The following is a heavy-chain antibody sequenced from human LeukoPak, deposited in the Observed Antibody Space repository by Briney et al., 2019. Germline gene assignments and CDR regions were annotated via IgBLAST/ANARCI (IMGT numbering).Heavy chain of an antibody. J-gene: IGHJ4*02. V-gene: IGHV3-7*04. Sequence: GGSLRLSCAASGFTFGDYWMSWVRQAPGKGLEWVANIKQDGSEKHYVDSVKGRFTISRDNAKNSLYLQMNSLRAEDTAVYYCARDLYGDYSPFDYWGQGTLVTVSS. CDR3: ARDLYGDYSPFDY. CDR1: GFTFGDYW. CDR2: IKQDGSEK. D-gene: IGHD4-17*01.